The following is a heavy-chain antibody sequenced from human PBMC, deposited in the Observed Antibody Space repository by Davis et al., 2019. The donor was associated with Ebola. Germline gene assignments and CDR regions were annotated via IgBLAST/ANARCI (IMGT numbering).Heavy chain of an antibody. CDR3: ARMDRYYDSSGYFS. J-gene: IGHJ4*02. D-gene: IGHD3-22*01. CDR2: IYYSGST. CDR1: GGSVSSGSYY. Sequence: PSETLSLTCTVSGGSVSSGSYYWSWIRQPPGKGLEWIGYIYYSGSTNYNPSLKSRVTISVDTSKNQFSLKLSSVTAADTAVYYCARMDRYYDSSGYFSWGQGTLVTVSS. V-gene: IGHV4-61*01.